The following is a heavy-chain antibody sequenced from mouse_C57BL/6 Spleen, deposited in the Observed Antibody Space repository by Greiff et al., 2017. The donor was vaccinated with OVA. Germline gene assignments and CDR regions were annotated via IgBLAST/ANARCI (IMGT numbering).Heavy chain of an antibody. CDR3: ARSYGNSY. CDR1: GYSFTGYY. CDR2: INPSTGGT. D-gene: IGHD2-1*01. Sequence: VQLQQSGPELVKPGASVKISCKASGYSFTGYYMNWVKQSPEKSLEWIGEINPSTGGTTYNQKFKAKATLTVDKSSSTAYMQLKSLTSEDSAVYYCARSYGNSYWGQGTTLTVSS. J-gene: IGHJ2*01. V-gene: IGHV1-42*01.